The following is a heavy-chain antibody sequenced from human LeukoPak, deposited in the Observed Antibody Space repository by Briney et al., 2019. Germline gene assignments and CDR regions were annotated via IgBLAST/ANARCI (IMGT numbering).Heavy chain of an antibody. CDR2: IIPILGIV. Sequence: SVKVSCKASGGTFSSYAISWVRQAPGQGLEWMGRIIPILGIVNYAQKFQGRVTITADKSTSTAYMELSSLRSEDTAVYYCASLSHYYDSSGYRFDYWGQGTLVTVSS. CDR3: ASLSHYYDSSGYRFDY. D-gene: IGHD3-22*01. J-gene: IGHJ4*02. CDR1: GGTFSSYA. V-gene: IGHV1-69*04.